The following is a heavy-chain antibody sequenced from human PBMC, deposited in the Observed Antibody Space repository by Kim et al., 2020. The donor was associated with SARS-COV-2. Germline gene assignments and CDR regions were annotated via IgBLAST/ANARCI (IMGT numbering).Heavy chain of an antibody. D-gene: IGHD3-10*02. V-gene: IGHV3-33*01. CDR3: ASSLYVRGVRGMDV. Sequence: ADSVKGRFTISRDNSKNTLYLQMNSLRAEDTAVYYCASSLYVRGVRGMDVWGQGTTVTVSS. J-gene: IGHJ6*02.